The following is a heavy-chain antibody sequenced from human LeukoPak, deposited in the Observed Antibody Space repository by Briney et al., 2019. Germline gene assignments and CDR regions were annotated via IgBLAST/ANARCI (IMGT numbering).Heavy chain of an antibody. CDR3: ARAVNAGDYYFDY. J-gene: IGHJ4*02. CDR1: GGSISSYY. Sequence: SETLSLTCTVSGGSISSYYWSWIRQPPGKGLEWIGSIYYSGSTYYNPSLKSRVTISVDTSKNQFSLKLSSVTAADTAVYYCARAVNAGDYYFDYWGQGTLVTVSS. CDR2: IYYSGST. V-gene: IGHV4-59*12. D-gene: IGHD2-21*02.